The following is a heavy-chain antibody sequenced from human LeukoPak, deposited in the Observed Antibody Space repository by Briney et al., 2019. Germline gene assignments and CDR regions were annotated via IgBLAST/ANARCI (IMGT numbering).Heavy chain of an antibody. CDR2: IYYSGST. J-gene: IGHJ5*02. CDR3: ARDLQGSSWSFDP. Sequence: SETLSLTCSVSGGSINSFYWVWIRQPPGKGLEWIGYIYYSGSTHYSPSLKSRVTISVDRSRNQFSLRLKSVTAADTAVYYCARDLQGSSWSFDPWGQGTLVTVSS. D-gene: IGHD6-13*01. CDR1: GGSINSFY. V-gene: IGHV4-59*01.